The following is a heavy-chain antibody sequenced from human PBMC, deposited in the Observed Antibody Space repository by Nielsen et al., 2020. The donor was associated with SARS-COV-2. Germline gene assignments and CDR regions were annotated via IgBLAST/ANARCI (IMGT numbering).Heavy chain of an antibody. Sequence: GGSLRLSCAASGFTFNIYAMAWVRRAPGRGLQWVTGVSASGGSTYYTDSVKGRFSISRDNSKNTLFLQMHSLRVGDTAVYYCAKDGVVRGDALDLWGQGTMVTVSS. D-gene: IGHD3-10*01. CDR3: AKDGVVRGDALDL. CDR1: GFTFNIYA. V-gene: IGHV3-23*01. J-gene: IGHJ3*01. CDR2: VSASGGST.